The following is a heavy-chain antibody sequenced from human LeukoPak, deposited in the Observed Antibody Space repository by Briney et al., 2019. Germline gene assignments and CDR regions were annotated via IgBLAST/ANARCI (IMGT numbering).Heavy chain of an antibody. V-gene: IGHV1-69*13. CDR3: ASVVDTAMVRRGYYFDY. D-gene: IGHD5-18*01. CDR1: GGTFSSYT. Sequence: ASVKVSCKASGGTFSSYTINWVRQAPGQGLEWMGGIIPIFGTANYAQKFQGRVTITADESTSTAYMELSSLRSEDTAVYYCASVVDTAMVRRGYYFDYWGQGTLVTVSS. J-gene: IGHJ4*02. CDR2: IIPIFGTA.